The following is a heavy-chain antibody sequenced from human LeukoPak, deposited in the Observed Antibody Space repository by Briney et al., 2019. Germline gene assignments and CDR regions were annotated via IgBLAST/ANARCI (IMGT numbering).Heavy chain of an antibody. CDR1: GGTFSSYA. CDR3: ASAILDGYNDMYFDY. Sequence: SVKVSCKASGGTFSSYAISWVRQAPGQGLEWMGRIIPIFGTANYAQKFQGRVTITTDESTSTAYMGLSSLRSEDTAVYYCASAILDGYNDMYFDYWGLGTLVTVSS. CDR2: IIPIFGTA. J-gene: IGHJ4*02. V-gene: IGHV1-69*05. D-gene: IGHD5-24*01.